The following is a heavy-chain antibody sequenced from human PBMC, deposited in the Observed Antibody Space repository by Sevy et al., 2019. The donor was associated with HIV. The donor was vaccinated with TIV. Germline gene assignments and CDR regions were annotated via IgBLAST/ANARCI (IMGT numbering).Heavy chain of an antibody. J-gene: IGHJ4*02. CDR2: ASSDGSYT. D-gene: IGHD3-22*01. CDR3: ARDGGYSPNCDIAY. Sequence: GGSPRLSCAASGFTFSTYGMHWVRQAPGKGLEWVAVASSDGSYTSYADSVKGRFTISRDNSRNTLYLQINNLRAGDTAVYYCARDGGYSPNCDIAYWGQGILVTVSS. V-gene: IGHV3-30*03. CDR1: GFTFSTYG.